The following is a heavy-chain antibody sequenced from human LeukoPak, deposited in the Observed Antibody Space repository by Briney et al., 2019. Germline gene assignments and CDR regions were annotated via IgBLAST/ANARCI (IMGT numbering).Heavy chain of an antibody. V-gene: IGHV4-4*07. Sequence: SETLSLTCTVSGGFISSYYWSWIRQPAGKGLEWIGRIYTGGSTNYNPSLKSRVTMSIDSSNNQFSLKLSSVTAADTAVYYCARENTGSYREFDYWGQGTLVTVSS. J-gene: IGHJ4*02. CDR1: GGFISSYY. CDR3: ARENTGSYREFDY. CDR2: IYTGGST. D-gene: IGHD1-26*01.